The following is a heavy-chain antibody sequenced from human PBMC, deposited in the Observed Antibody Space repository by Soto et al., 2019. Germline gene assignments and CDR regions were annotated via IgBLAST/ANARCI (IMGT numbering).Heavy chain of an antibody. Sequence: GESLKVCCKGSGYSFTSYWISRVRQMPGKGLEWMGRIDPSDSYTNYSPSFQGHVTISADKSISTAYLQWSSLKASDTAMYYCARHLQGGTDYYYYGRDVWAQGTTVPVSS. D-gene: IGHD1-1*01. CDR3: ARHLQGGTDYYYYGRDV. V-gene: IGHV5-10-1*01. J-gene: IGHJ6*02. CDR1: GYSFTSYW. CDR2: IDPSDSYT.